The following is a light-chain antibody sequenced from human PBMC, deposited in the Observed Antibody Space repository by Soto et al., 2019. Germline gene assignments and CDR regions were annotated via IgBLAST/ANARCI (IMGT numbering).Light chain of an antibody. CDR2: GAS. CDR1: QSITGSY. CDR3: QQYYSIPLT. Sequence: ENVLTQSPGTLSLSPGERATVSCRASQSITGSYLAWDQQTPGQAPRLLIYGASSRATGVPDRFSGSGSGTDFNLTISRLEPEDFAVYYCQQYYSIPLTFGGGTKVDIK. J-gene: IGKJ4*01. V-gene: IGKV3-20*01.